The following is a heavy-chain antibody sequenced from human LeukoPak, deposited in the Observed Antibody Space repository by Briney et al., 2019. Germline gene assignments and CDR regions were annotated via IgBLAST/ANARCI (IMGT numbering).Heavy chain of an antibody. V-gene: IGHV5-51*01. Sequence: GESLKISCKGSGYSFTSYWIGWVRQMPGKGLEWMGIIYPGDSDTRYSPSFQGQVTISADKSISTAYLQWSSLKASDTAMYYCARRLGYYDSSGSNWFDPWGQGTLVTVSS. CDR3: ARRLGYYDSSGSNWFDP. CDR2: IYPGDSDT. D-gene: IGHD3-22*01. CDR1: GYSFTSYW. J-gene: IGHJ5*02.